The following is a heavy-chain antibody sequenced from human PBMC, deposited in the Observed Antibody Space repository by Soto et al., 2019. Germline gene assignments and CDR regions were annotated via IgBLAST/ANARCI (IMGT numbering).Heavy chain of an antibody. V-gene: IGHV3-21*01. D-gene: IGHD3-3*01. CDR2: ISSSSSYI. J-gene: IGHJ6*02. CDR1: GFTFSSYS. CDR3: ARDHGYPTLRVLESLEEFYYYYGMDV. Sequence: GGSLRLSCAASGFTFSSYSMNWVRQAPGKGLEWVSSISSSSSYIYYADSVKGRFTISRDNAKNSLYLQMNSLRAEDTAVYYCARDHGYPTLRVLESLEEFYYYYGMDVWGQGTTVTVSS.